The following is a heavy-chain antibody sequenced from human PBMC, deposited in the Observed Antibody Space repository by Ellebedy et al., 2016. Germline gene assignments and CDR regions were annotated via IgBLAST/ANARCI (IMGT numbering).Heavy chain of an antibody. CDR2: NSGSGGST. D-gene: IGHD1-26*01. J-gene: IGHJ4*02. CDR1: GFTFSSYA. V-gene: IGHV3-23*01. Sequence: GESLKISCAASGFTFSSYAMSWVRQAPGKGLEWVSANSGSGGSTYYADSVKGRFTISRDNSKNTLYLQMNSLRAEDTAVYYCAKVSIVGATPYYFDYWGQGTLVTVSS. CDR3: AKVSIVGATPYYFDY.